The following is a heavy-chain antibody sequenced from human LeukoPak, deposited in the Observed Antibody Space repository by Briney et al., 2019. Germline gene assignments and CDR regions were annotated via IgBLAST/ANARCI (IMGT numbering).Heavy chain of an antibody. V-gene: IGHV4-38-2*01. CDR1: GYSISSGYY. CDR2: VYHSGST. CDR3: ARQPSTYYFDY. Sequence: PSETLSLTCSVSGYSISSGYYWGWIRQPPGKGLDWIGSVYHSGSTYYNPSLKSRVTISVDTSKNQFSLKLGSVTAADTAVYYCARQPSTYYFDYWGQGTLVTVSS. J-gene: IGHJ4*02.